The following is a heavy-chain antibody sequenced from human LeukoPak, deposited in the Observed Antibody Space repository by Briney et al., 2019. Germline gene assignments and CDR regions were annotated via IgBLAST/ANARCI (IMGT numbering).Heavy chain of an antibody. D-gene: IGHD6-13*01. Sequence: GRCLRLSCAASGFTFSNSWMSWVRPAPGKGLEWVANIKQGGSEKYYVDSLKGRFTISRDNAKNSLFLQMNSLRAEDTGVYYCARGIATADNAFDYWGQGTLVTVSS. CDR3: ARGIATADNAFDY. V-gene: IGHV3-7*05. CDR2: IKQGGSEK. CDR1: GFTFSNSW. J-gene: IGHJ4*02.